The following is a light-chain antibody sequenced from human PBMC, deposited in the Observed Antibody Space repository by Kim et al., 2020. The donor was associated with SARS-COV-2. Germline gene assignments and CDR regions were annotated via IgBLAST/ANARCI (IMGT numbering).Light chain of an antibody. CDR2: SDN. CDR1: SSNIGTSS. CDR3: AARDDTLNGHVV. V-gene: IGLV1-44*01. J-gene: IGLJ2*01. Sequence: SVLTQPPSASGTPGQRVTISCSGSSSNIGTSSVNWYQQLPGTAPKLLIYSDNQRPSGVPDRFSGSKSGTSASLAISGLQSEDEADYYCAARDDTLNGHVVFGGGTQLTVL.